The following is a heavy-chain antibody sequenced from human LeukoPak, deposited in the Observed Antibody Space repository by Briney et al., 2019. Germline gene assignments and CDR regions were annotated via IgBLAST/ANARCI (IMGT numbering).Heavy chain of an antibody. J-gene: IGHJ4*02. V-gene: IGHV4-61*02. CDR1: GDSISSATHY. CDR2: VYTTGST. D-gene: IGHD6-19*01. Sequence: KPSQTLSLTCSVSGDSISSATHYWSWHPQPAGQGLEWIVRVYTTGSTYYNPSLKSRISISVDTYKNLFLLIVTFITAATTAYYYCASEREIAVAGAAPFDYWGQGTLVTVSS. CDR3: ASEREIAVAGAAPFDY.